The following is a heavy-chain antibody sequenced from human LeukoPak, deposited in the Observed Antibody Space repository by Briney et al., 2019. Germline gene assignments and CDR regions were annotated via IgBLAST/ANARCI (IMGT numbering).Heavy chain of an antibody. CDR1: GGSISSGSYY. CDR3: ARAYYYDSSGCYPLDY. CDR2: IYTSGST. J-gene: IGHJ4*02. Sequence: SETLSLTCTVSGGSISSGSYYWSWIRQPAGKGLEWIGRIYTSGSTNYNPSLKSRVTISVDTSKNQFSLKLSSVTAADTAVYYCARAYYYDSSGCYPLDYWGQGTLVTVTS. V-gene: IGHV4-61*02. D-gene: IGHD3-22*01.